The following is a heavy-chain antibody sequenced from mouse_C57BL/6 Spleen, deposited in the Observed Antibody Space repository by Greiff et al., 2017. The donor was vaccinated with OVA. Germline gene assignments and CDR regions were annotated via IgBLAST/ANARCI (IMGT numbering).Heavy chain of an antibody. D-gene: IGHD1-1*01. J-gene: IGHJ4*01. CDR3: TRGRGTTVVAHYAMDY. Sequence: QVQLKESGAELVRPGASVTLSCKASGYTFTDYEMHWVKQTPVHGLEWIGAIDPETGGTAYNQKFKGKAILTADKSSSTAYMELRSLTSEDSAVYYCTRGRGTTVVAHYAMDYWGQGTSVTVSS. CDR1: GYTFTDYE. CDR2: IDPETGGT. V-gene: IGHV1-15*01.